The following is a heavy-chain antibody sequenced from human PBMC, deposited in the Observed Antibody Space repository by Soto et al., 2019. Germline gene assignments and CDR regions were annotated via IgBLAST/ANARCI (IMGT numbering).Heavy chain of an antibody. CDR3: ARASRNSFDY. V-gene: IGHV4-59*01. J-gene: IGHJ4*02. CDR2: IYHSGST. CDR1: GDTIRDYY. Sequence: SETLSLTCTVSGDTIRDYYWSWTRQPPGKGLEWIGYIYHSGSTYYNPSLKSRVTISIDSSKTQFSLKLSSVTAADTAVYYCARASRNSFDYWGQGTLVTVSS.